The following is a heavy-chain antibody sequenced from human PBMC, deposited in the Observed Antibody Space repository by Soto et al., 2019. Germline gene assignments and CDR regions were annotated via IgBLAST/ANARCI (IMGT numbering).Heavy chain of an antibody. CDR2: IITISGTA. V-gene: IGHV1-69*01. J-gene: IGHJ6*02. CDR1: GGTFSSYA. Sequence: QVQLVQSGAEVKKPGSSVKVSCKASGGTFSSYAISWVRQAPGQGLEWMGGIITISGTANYAQKFQGRVTITADESTGTAYMELSSLRSEDTAVYYCARSQGSSTSLEIYYYYYYGMDVWGQGTTVTVSS. CDR3: ARSQGSSTSLEIYYYYYYGMDV. D-gene: IGHD2-2*01.